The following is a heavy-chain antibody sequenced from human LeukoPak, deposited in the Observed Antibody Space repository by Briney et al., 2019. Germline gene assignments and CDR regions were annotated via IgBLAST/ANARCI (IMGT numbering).Heavy chain of an antibody. Sequence: SETLSLTCAVSGGSISSYYWSWIRQPPGKGLGWIGYIYYSGSTNYNPSLKSRVTISVDTSKNQFSLKLCSMTAADTAVYYCARDRKYYGWFDPWGQGTLVTVSS. CDR1: GGSISSYY. CDR2: IYYSGST. V-gene: IGHV4-59*12. D-gene: IGHD3-10*01. J-gene: IGHJ5*02. CDR3: ARDRKYYGWFDP.